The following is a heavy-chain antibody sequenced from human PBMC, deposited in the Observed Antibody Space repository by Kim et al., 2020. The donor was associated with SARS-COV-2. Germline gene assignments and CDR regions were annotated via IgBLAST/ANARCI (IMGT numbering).Heavy chain of an antibody. CDR1: GFTFSNYA. Sequence: GGSLRLSCAASGFTFSNYAMNWVRQAPGKGLEWVSSIRGGGANPNYADSVKGRFTISRDNSKNTLYLQMNSLTGDDTAVYYCAKCLYNYGSDAFDIWGLGTLVTVSS. CDR3: AKCLYNYGSDAFDI. V-gene: IGHV3-23*01. CDR2: IRGGGANP. D-gene: IGHD5-18*01. J-gene: IGHJ3*02.